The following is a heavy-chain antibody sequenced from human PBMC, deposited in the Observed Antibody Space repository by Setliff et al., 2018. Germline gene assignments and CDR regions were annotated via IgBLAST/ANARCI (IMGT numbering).Heavy chain of an antibody. CDR3: ARSSRSGYYHQRDAFDL. Sequence: ASVKVSCKVSGYDFRGHGINWVRQAPGQGPEWMGWISPYSGSASYAEKVQDRVTMTADTSTNTAYLEVRSLGSDDTAIYYCARSSRSGYYHQRDAFDLWGQGTRVTVAS. V-gene: IGHV1-18*01. CDR2: ISPYSGSA. CDR1: GYDFRGHG. D-gene: IGHD5-12*01. J-gene: IGHJ3*01.